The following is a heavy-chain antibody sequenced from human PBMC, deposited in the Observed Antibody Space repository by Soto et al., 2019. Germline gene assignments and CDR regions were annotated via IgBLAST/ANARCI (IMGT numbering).Heavy chain of an antibody. Sequence: VQLVESGGGLVQPGGSLRLSCAASGFTFSSYSMNWVRQAPGKGLEWVSYISSSSSTIYYADSVKGRFTISRDNAKNSLYLQMNSLRAEDTAVYYCARKLEVRGVILGYYYYMDVWGKGTTVTVSS. J-gene: IGHJ6*03. CDR1: GFTFSSYS. D-gene: IGHD3-10*01. CDR3: ARKLEVRGVILGYYYYMDV. CDR2: ISSSSSTI. V-gene: IGHV3-48*01.